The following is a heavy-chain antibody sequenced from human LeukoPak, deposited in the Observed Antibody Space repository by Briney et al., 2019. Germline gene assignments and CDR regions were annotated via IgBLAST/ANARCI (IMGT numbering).Heavy chain of an antibody. CDR1: GGSFSGYY. CDR3: ASGRRGYRSYYNWFDP. V-gene: IGHV4-34*01. Sequence: PSETLSLTCAVYGGSFSGYYWSWIRQPPGKGLEWIGEINHSGSTNYNPSLKSRVTISVDTSKNQFSLKLSSVTAADTAVYYCASGRRGYRSYYNWFDPWGQGTLVTVSS. CDR2: INHSGST. D-gene: IGHD3-16*02. J-gene: IGHJ5*02.